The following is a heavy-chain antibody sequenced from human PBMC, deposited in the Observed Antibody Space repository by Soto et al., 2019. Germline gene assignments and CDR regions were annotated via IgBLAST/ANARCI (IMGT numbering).Heavy chain of an antibody. CDR2: IDPSDSDS. CDR1: GYSFTSYW. CDR3: ARSSGGSHYFDY. V-gene: IGHV5-10-1*01. J-gene: IGHJ4*02. D-gene: IGHD3-10*01. Sequence: PGESLKISCRGSGYSFTSYWISWVRQMPGKGLEWMGRIDPSDSDSNYSPSIQGHVTISADKSITTAYLQWNSLKASDTAMYYCARSSGGSHYFDYWGQGTLVTVSS.